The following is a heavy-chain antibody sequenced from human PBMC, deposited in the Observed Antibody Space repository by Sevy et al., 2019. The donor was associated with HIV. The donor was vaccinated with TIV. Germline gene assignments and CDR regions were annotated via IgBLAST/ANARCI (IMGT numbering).Heavy chain of an antibody. CDR2: INPNSGGT. CDR1: GYTFTGYY. CDR3: AREGIVVVPAAIYYYYGMDV. D-gene: IGHD2-2*01. Sequence: ASVKVSCKASGYTFTGYYMHWVRQAPGQGLEWMGWINPNSGGTNYAQKFQGRVTMTRETSISTAYMELSRLRSDDTAVYYCAREGIVVVPAAIYYYYGMDVWGQGTTVTVSS. J-gene: IGHJ6*02. V-gene: IGHV1-2*02.